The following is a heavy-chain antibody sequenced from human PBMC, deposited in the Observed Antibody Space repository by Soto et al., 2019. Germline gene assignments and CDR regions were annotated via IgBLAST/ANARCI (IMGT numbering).Heavy chain of an antibody. V-gene: IGHV4-39*01. Sequence: QPQLQESGPGLVKPSETLSLTCTVSGGSVSSCCNYWGWVRQPPGKGLEWIGSIHNSGSTPYNPSLTSRVTISVHTPKNQFSLTLTSVTAADTAVYYCARGLSSPSATGIWGQGILVTVSS. J-gene: IGHJ4*02. D-gene: IGHD6-6*01. CDR3: ARGLSSPSATGI. CDR1: GGSVSSCCNY. CDR2: IHNSGST.